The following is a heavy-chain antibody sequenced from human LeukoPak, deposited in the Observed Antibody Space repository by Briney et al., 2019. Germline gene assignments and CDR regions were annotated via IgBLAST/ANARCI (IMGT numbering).Heavy chain of an antibody. V-gene: IGHV3-30-3*01. Sequence: GGSLRLSCAASGFAFSGYAMHWVRQAPGKGLEWVAVISYDGSNEYYADSVKGRFTISRDNSKNTLYLQMNSLSVEDTAVYYCARVGYYASGPFSYFDYWGQGTLVTVSS. D-gene: IGHD3-10*01. CDR3: ARVGYYASGPFSYFDY. J-gene: IGHJ4*02. CDR2: ISYDGSNE. CDR1: GFAFSGYA.